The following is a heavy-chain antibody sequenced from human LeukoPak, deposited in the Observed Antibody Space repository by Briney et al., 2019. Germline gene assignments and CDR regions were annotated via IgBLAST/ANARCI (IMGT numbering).Heavy chain of an antibody. CDR2: INPSGGST. V-gene: IGHV1-46*01. CDR1: GYTFTSYY. Sequence: ASVKVSCKASGYTFTSYYMHWVRQAPGQGLEWMGIINPSGGSTSYAQKFQGRVTMTRDMSTSTVYMELSSLRSEDTAVYYCARGRARSYYYGSGSYSSFGYWGQGTPVTVSS. CDR3: ARGRARSYYYGSGSYSSFGY. J-gene: IGHJ4*02. D-gene: IGHD3-10*01.